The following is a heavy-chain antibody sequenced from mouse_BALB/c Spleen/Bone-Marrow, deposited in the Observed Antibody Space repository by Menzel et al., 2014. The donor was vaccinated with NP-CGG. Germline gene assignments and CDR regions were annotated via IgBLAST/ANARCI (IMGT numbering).Heavy chain of an antibody. CDR2: ISYDGSN. Sequence: EVQRVESGPGLVKPSQSLSPTCSVTGYSITSGYYWNWIRQFPGNKLEWMGYISYDGSNNYNPSLKNRISITRDTSKNQFFLKLNSVTTEDTATYYCARGDSSGYDYAMDYWGQGTSVTVSS. V-gene: IGHV3-6*02. CDR1: GYSITSGYY. CDR3: ARGDSSGYDYAMDY. J-gene: IGHJ4*01. D-gene: IGHD3-2*01.